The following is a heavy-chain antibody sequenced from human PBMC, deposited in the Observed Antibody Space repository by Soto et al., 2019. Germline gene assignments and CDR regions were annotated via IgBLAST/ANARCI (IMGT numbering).Heavy chain of an antibody. CDR3: ARHRGSFTTSTWFDP. CDR1: DESICSCSYY. Sequence: SVLRSETCSVGDESICSCSYYHDRNRQPPGKGLEWIGSIYYSGSTYYNPSLKSRVTISVDTSKNQFSLKLSSVTAADTAVYYCARHRGSFTTSTWFDPWGQGTLVTVSS. D-gene: IGHD3-10*01. CDR2: IYYSGST. V-gene: IGHV4-39*01. J-gene: IGHJ5*02.